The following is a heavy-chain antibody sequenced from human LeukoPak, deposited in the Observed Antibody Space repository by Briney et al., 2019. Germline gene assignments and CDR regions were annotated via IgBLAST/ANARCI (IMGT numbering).Heavy chain of an antibody. J-gene: IGHJ6*03. V-gene: IGHV3-30*02. D-gene: IGHD1-14*01. CDR2: IRHDGSSI. Sequence: GGSLRLSCAASGFTFSNYAMHWVRQAPGKGLEWVAFIRHDGSSIYYADSVKGRFTISRDNSKNTLYLQMNSLIGEDTAVYYCAKTGFQWGQYFYYMDVWGKGTTVTVSS. CDR3: AKTGFQWGQYFYYMDV. CDR1: GFTFSNYA.